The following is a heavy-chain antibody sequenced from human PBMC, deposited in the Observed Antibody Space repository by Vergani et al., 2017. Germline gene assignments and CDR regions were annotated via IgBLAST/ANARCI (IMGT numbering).Heavy chain of an antibody. CDR3: ATSPGPWYNWFDP. V-gene: IGHV6-1*01. D-gene: IGHD2-8*02. CDR1: GDSVTSNSAA. Sequence: QVQLQQSGPGLVKPSQTLSLTCAISGDSVTSNSAAWNWIRQFPSRGLEWLGRTYYRSKWYNDYAVSVKSRITINPDTSKNQFSLQLNSVTPEDTAVYYCATSPGPWYNWFDPWGQGTLVTVSS. CDR2: TYYRSKWYN. J-gene: IGHJ5*02.